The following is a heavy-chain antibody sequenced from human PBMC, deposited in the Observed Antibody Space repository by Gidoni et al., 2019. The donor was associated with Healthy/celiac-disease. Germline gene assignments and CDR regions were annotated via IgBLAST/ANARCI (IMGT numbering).Heavy chain of an antibody. J-gene: IGHJ4*02. CDR2: LKRKTDGGTT. V-gene: IGHV3-15*01. D-gene: IGHD6-13*01. CDR3: TTGGSSWNFDY. CDR1: GFPFSNAW. Sequence: EVQLVESGGGLVKPGGSLRLSCAASGFPFSNAWISWVRQAPGKGMEWVGRLKRKTDGGTTDYAAPVKGRFTISRDDSKNTLYLQMNSLKTEDTAVYYCTTGGSSWNFDYWGQGTLVTVSS.